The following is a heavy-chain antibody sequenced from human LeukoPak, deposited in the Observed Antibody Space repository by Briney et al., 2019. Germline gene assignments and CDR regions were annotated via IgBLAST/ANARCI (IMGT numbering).Heavy chain of an antibody. V-gene: IGHV3-23*01. CDR2: ISGSGGST. CDR3: ARPPDYYYYGMDV. CDR1: GFTFSSYA. Sequence: GGSLRLSCAASGFTFSSYAMSWVRQAAGKGLELVSAISGSGGSTYYADSVKGRFAISRDNSKNTLYLQMNSLRAEDTAVYYCARPPDYYYYGMDVWGQGTTVTVSS. J-gene: IGHJ6*02.